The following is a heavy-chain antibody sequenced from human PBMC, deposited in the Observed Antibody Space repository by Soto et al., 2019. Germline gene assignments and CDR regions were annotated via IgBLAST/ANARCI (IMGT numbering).Heavy chain of an antibody. CDR1: GFTFSNAW. D-gene: IGHD3-22*01. CDR3: TTTTYYYDSSGYYGTNDY. J-gene: IGHJ4*02. Sequence: EVQLVESGGGLVKPGGSLRLSCAASGFTFSNAWMSWVRQAPGKGLEWVGRIKSKTDGGTTDYAAPVKGRFTISRADSKNTLYLQMNSLKTEDTAVYYCTTTTYYYDSSGYYGTNDYWGQGTLVTVSS. CDR2: IKSKTDGGTT. V-gene: IGHV3-15*01.